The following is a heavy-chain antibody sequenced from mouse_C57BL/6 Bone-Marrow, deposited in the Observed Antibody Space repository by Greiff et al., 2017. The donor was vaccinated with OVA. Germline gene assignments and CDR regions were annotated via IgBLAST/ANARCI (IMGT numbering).Heavy chain of an antibody. CDR2: IWSGGST. V-gene: IGHV2-2*01. J-gene: IGHJ2*01. Sequence: QVQLKESGPGLVQPSQSLSITCTVSGFSLTSYGVHWVRQSPGKGLEWLGVIWSGGSTDYNAAFISRLSISKDNSKSQVFFKINSLQADDTAIYYCARNWGIYFDYWGQGTTLTVSS. CDR3: ARNWGIYFDY. CDR1: GFSLTSYG.